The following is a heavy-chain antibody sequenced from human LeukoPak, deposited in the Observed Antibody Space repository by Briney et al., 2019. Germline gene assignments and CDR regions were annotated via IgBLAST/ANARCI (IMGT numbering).Heavy chain of an antibody. CDR3: ARAGGLYSSSWYPLDY. Sequence: GRSLRLSCAASGFTFSSYAMHWVRQAPGKGLEWVAVISYDGSNKYYADSVKGRFTISRDNSKNTLYLQMNSLRAEDTAVYYCARAGGLYSSSWYPLDYWGQGTLVTVSS. CDR2: ISYDGSNK. D-gene: IGHD6-13*01. CDR1: GFTFSSYA. J-gene: IGHJ4*02. V-gene: IGHV3-30-3*01.